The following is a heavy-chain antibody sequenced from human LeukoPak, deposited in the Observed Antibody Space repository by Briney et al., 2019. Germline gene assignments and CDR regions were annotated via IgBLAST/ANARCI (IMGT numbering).Heavy chain of an antibody. J-gene: IGHJ4*02. CDR1: GGSISTYS. CDR2: VVTTTT. Sequence: ASQTLSLTCTVSGGSISTYSWTGVRQSPGKGLEWIGSVVTTTTKYSPALRSRVAISVDTSKNQFPLRLESVTTADTAVYYCARDTTVASGMQFWGQGALVTVSS. V-gene: IGHV4-4*07. D-gene: IGHD6-19*01. CDR3: ARDTTVASGMQF.